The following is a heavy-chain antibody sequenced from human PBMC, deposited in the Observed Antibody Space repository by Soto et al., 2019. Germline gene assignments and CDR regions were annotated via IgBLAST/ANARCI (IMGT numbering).Heavy chain of an antibody. CDR3: ARDLWTYCRSTSCPMDV. J-gene: IGHJ6*02. CDR2: IWYDGSNK. CDR1: GFTFSFYG. V-gene: IGHV3-33*01. D-gene: IGHD2-2*01. Sequence: PGGSLRLSCAASGFTFSFYGMHWVRQAPGKGLEWVAVIWYDGSNKYYADSVKGRFTISRDISENTLYLQMNSLRAEDTAVYYCARDLWTYCRSTSCPMDVWGQGTTVTVSS.